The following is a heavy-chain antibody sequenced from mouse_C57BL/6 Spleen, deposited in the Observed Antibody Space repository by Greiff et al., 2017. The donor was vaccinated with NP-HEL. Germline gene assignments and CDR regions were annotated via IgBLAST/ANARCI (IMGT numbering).Heavy chain of an antibody. CDR1: GFTFRSYA. Sequence: EVQGVESGEGLVKPGGSLKLSCAASGFTFRSYAMSWVRQTPEKRLEWVAYISSGGDYIYYADTVKGRCTISRDNARNTLYLQMSSLKSEDTAMYYWTRLYGSSAWYVDVWGTGTTVTVAS. V-gene: IGHV5-9-1*02. CDR2: ISSGGDYI. D-gene: IGHD1-1*01. CDR3: TRLYGSSAWYVDV. J-gene: IGHJ1*03.